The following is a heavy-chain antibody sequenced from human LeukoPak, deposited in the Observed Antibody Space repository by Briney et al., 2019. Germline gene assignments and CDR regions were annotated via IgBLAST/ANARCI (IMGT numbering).Heavy chain of an antibody. CDR1: GYSFTSYW. V-gene: IGHV5-51*01. CDR2: IYPGDSDT. J-gene: IGHJ3*02. D-gene: IGHD3-16*01. CDR3: ASAVGDDAFDI. Sequence: GESLKISCKGSGYSFTSYWIGWVRQMPGKGLEWMGIIYPGDSDTRYNPSFQGQVTISADKSISTAYLQWSNLKASDTAMYYCASAVGDDAFDIRGQGTMVTVSS.